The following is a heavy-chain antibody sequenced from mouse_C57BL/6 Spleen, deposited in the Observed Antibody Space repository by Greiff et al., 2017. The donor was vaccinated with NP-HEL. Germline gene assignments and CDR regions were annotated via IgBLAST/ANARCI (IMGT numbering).Heavy chain of an antibody. D-gene: IGHD1-1*01. CDR1: GFTFSSYA. V-gene: IGHV5-9-1*02. J-gene: IGHJ4*01. CDR3: TIDYGSSSGAMDY. CDR2: ISSGGDYI. Sequence: EVKLVESGEGLVKPGGSLKLSCAASGFTFSSYAMSWVRQTPEKRLEWVAYISSGGDYIYYADTVKGRFTISRDNARNTLYLQMSSRKSEDTAMYYCTIDYGSSSGAMDYWGQGTSVTVSS.